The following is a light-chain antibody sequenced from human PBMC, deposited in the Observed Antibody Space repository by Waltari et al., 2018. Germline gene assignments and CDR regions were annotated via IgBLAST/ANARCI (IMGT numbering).Light chain of an antibody. V-gene: IGKV3-20*01. J-gene: IGKJ4*01. CDR3: QQYDISPLT. CDR2: GAA. Sequence: MVLTHTPGPLSLSRGDRATLSCRAGQTVMNNYLAWYKPKPGQAPTLLIYGAASRATGSPDRCSGSGSGTDFSLTISSLEPKDFAVYYCQQYDISPLTFGGGTKVEIK. CDR1: QTVMNNY.